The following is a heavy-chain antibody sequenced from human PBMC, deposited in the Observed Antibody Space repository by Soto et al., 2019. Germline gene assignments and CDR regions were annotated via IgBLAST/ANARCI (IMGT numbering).Heavy chain of an antibody. V-gene: IGHV5-51*01. CDR3: ARHSTGNPLTY. Sequence: GESLKISCKASGYSFTSYWIGWVRQMPGKGLEWMGIIYPGDSDTRYSPSFQGQVTISVDKSINTAYLQWSSLEASDTATYYCARHSTGNPLTYWGQGTLVTVSS. J-gene: IGHJ4*02. CDR1: GYSFTSYW. D-gene: IGHD2-2*01. CDR2: IYPGDSDT.